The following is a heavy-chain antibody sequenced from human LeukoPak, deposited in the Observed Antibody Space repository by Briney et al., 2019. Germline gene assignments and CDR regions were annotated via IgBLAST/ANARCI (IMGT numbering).Heavy chain of an antibody. J-gene: IGHJ4*02. CDR3: ARAYGDTRGTFDY. CDR2: IIPILGIA. V-gene: IGHV1-69*04. CDR1: GGTFSSYA. D-gene: IGHD4-17*01. Sequence: ASVKASCKASGGTFSSYAISWVRQAPGQGLEWMGRIIPILGIANYAQKFQGRVTITADKSTSTAYVELSSLRSEDTAVYYCARAYGDTRGTFDYWGQGTLVTVSS.